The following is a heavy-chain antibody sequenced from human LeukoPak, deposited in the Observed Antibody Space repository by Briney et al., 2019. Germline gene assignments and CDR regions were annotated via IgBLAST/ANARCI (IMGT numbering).Heavy chain of an antibody. D-gene: IGHD6-13*01. CDR3: ARGGSSWFLDAFDI. Sequence: SGTPSLTCAVSGGSISSGGYSWSWIRQPPGKGLEWIGYIYYSGSTNYNPSLKSRVTISVDTSKNQFSLKLSSVTAADTAVYYCARGGSSWFLDAFDIWGQGTMVTVSS. CDR2: IYYSGST. V-gene: IGHV4-61*08. CDR1: GGSISSGGYS. J-gene: IGHJ3*02.